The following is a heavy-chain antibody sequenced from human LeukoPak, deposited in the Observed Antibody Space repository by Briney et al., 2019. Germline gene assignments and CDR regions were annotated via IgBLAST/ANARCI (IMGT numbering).Heavy chain of an antibody. V-gene: IGHV3-23*01. CDR1: GFTFSSYA. D-gene: IGHD1-7*01. Sequence: GPLRLSCAASGFTFSSYAMSWGRQAPGKGLEWVSTISGSGDSTYYAVSVKGRFTISRDNSKNTPYLQMNSLRAEDTALYYCAKQETGTTKYYCMDVWGQGTTVTVSS. J-gene: IGHJ6*02. CDR2: ISGSGDST. CDR3: AKQETGTTKYYCMDV.